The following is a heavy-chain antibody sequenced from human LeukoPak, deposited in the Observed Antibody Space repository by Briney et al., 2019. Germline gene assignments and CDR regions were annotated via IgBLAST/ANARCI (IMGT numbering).Heavy chain of an antibody. D-gene: IGHD3-3*01. CDR3: ARDLSAYNWFDP. CDR1: GYSISSGYY. Sequence: SETLFLTCTVSGYSISSGYYWGWIRQPPGKGLEWIGSIYHSGSTYYNPSLKSRVTISVDTSKNQFSLKLSSVTAADTAVYYCARDLSAYNWFDPWGQGTLVTVSS. J-gene: IGHJ5*02. CDR2: IYHSGST. V-gene: IGHV4-38-2*02.